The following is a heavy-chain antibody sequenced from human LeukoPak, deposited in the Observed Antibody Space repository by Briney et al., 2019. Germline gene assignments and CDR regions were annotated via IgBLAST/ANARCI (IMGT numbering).Heavy chain of an antibody. Sequence: ASAKVSCKASGYTFTSYYMHWVRQTPGQGLEWMGIINPSGGSTSYAQKFQGRVTMTRDTSTSTVYMELSSLRSEDTAVYYCARDAAVRGAWFDPWGQGTLVTVSS. D-gene: IGHD6-13*01. J-gene: IGHJ5*02. CDR3: ARDAAVRGAWFDP. V-gene: IGHV1-46*01. CDR2: INPSGGST. CDR1: GYTFTSYY.